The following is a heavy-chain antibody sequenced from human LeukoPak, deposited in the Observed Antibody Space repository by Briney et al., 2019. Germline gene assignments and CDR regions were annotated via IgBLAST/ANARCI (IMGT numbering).Heavy chain of an antibody. CDR1: GVSISSYY. V-gene: IGHV4-59*12. J-gene: IGHJ3*02. Sequence: SETLSLTCSVSGVSISSYYWSWIRQPPGKGLEWIGYIYYSGSTNYNPSLKSRVTISVDTSKNQFSLKLSSVTAADTAVYYCARAGDSDSSGLDAFDIWGQGAMATVSS. D-gene: IGHD3-22*01. CDR3: ARAGDSDSSGLDAFDI. CDR2: IYYSGST.